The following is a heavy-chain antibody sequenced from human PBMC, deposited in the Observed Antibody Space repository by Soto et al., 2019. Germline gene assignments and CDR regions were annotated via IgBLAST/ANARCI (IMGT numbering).Heavy chain of an antibody. CDR1: GYTFISYW. CDR3: ARIIAEAGTGFDF. V-gene: IGHV5-51*01. J-gene: IGHJ4*02. CDR2: IYPGDSDI. Sequence: PGESLKISCQGSGYTFISYWIAWVRQMPGKGLEWMGIIYPGDSDIRYNPSFQGQVTISADKSINTAYLQWSSLKASDTAMYYCARIIAEAGTGFDFWGQGTLVTVSS. D-gene: IGHD6-19*01.